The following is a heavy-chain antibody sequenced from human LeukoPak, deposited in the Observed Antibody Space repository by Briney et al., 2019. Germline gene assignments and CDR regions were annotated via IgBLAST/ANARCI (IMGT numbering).Heavy chain of an antibody. CDR1: GYTFTSYD. D-gene: IGHD4-17*01. Sequence: ASVKVSCKASGYTFTSYDINWVRQATGQGLEWMGWMNPNSGNTGYAQKFQGRVTMTRNTSISTAYMELSSLRSKDTAVYYCASPVNYGGNFDYWGQGTLVTVS. J-gene: IGHJ4*02. CDR3: ASPVNYGGNFDY. CDR2: MNPNSGNT. V-gene: IGHV1-8*01.